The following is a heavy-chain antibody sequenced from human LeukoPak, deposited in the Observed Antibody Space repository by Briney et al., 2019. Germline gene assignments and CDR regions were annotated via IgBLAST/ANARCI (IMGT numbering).Heavy chain of an antibody. CDR1: GFTFTSYA. CDR2: ISSNGGNT. Sequence: GGSLRLSCSASGFTFTSYAMHWVRQAPGMGLEYVSAISSNGGNTYYADSVKGRFTISRDNSKNTQYLQMSSLSSEDTAIYYCVKDRFDYWGQGTLVTVSS. CDR3: VKDRFDY. V-gene: IGHV3-64D*09. J-gene: IGHJ4*02.